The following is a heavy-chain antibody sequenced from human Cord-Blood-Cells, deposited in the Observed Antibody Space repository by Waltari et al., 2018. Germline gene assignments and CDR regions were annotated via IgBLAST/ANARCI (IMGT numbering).Heavy chain of an antibody. CDR2: IYTSGSH. J-gene: IGHJ5*02. V-gene: IGHV4-4*07. D-gene: IGHD7-27*01. CDR3: ARDVWGSGGFDP. Sequence: QVQLQESGPGLVTPSATLSPTCPDSGCPSSSYYWRLIQQPAGEGLGWNGRIYTSGSHNYNPAPQTRVTISVGTSNHPVSLKLSSVTAADTAVYYCARDVWGSGGFDPWGQGTLVTVSS. CDR1: GCPSSSYY.